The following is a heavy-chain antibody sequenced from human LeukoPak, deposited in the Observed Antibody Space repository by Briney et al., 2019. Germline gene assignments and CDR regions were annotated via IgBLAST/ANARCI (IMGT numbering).Heavy chain of an antibody. CDR3: AKLPDIVLVVYAWYFDL. CDR1: GFTFSSYA. V-gene: IGHV3-23*01. Sequence: QSGGSLRLSCAASGFTFSSYAMSWVRQAPGKGLEWVSAISGSGGSTYYADSVKGRFTISRDNSKNTLYLQMNSLRAEDTAVYYCAKLPDIVLVVYAWYFDLWGRGTLVTVSS. D-gene: IGHD2-8*02. CDR2: ISGSGGST. J-gene: IGHJ2*01.